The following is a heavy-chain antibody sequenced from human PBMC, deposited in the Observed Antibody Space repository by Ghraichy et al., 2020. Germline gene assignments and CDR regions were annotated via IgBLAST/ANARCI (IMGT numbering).Heavy chain of an antibody. CDR3: ARSYYYDTSQTPDY. CDR2: IWYDGSNK. V-gene: IGHV3-33*01. Sequence: GGSLRLSCAASGFTFSSYGMHWVRQAPGKGLEWVAVIWYDGSNKYYADSVKGRFTISRDNSKNTVYLQMNSLRAEDASVYYCARSYYYDTSQTPDYWGQGTLVTVSS. D-gene: IGHD3-22*01. J-gene: IGHJ4*02. CDR1: GFTFSSYG.